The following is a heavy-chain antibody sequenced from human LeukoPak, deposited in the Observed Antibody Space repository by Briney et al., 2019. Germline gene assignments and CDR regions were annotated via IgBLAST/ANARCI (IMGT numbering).Heavy chain of an antibody. V-gene: IGHV1-18*01. J-gene: IGHJ5*02. D-gene: IGHD3-10*01. Sequence: ASVKVSCKASGYTFTSYGISWVRQAPGQGREWMGWISAYNGNTNYAQKLQGRATMTTDTSTSTAYMELRSLRSDDTAVYYCARDSMVRGVYWFDPWGQGTLVTVSS. CDR3: ARDSMVRGVYWFDP. CDR2: ISAYNGNT. CDR1: GYTFTSYG.